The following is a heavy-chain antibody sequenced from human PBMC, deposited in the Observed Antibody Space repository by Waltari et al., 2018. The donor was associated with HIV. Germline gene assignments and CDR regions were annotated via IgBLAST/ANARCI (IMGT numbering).Heavy chain of an antibody. J-gene: IGHJ4*02. Sequence: QVQLQQWGAGLLKPSETLSLTCAVYGGSFSGYYWSWIRQPPGKGLEWIGEINHSGSTNYNPSLKSRVTISVDTSKNQFSLKLSSVTAADTAVYYCARAGIAVAGRKNFDYWGQGTLVTVSS. CDR2: INHSGST. CDR1: GGSFSGYY. D-gene: IGHD6-19*01. V-gene: IGHV4-34*01. CDR3: ARAGIAVAGRKNFDY.